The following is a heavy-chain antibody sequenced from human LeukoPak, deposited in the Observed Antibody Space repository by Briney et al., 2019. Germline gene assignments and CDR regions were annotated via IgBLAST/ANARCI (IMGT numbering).Heavy chain of an antibody. J-gene: IGHJ5*02. V-gene: IGHV3-15*01. D-gene: IGHD6-13*01. Sequence: GGSLRLSCAASGFTFSNAWMSWVRQAPGKGLEWVGRIKSKTDGGTTDYAAPVKGRFTISRDDSKNTLYLQMSSLKTEDTAVYYCTTDPAAGSYNWFDPWGQGTPVTVSS. CDR3: TTDPAAGSYNWFDP. CDR2: IKSKTDGGTT. CDR1: GFTFSNAW.